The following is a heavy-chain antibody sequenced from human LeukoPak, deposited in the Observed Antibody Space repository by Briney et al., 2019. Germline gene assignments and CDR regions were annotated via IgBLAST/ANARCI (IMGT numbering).Heavy chain of an antibody. J-gene: IGHJ6*02. CDR3: AKGYRGVVGRSYYYAMDV. Sequence: PSETLSLTCTVSRGSISSSSYYWGWIRQPPGKVLEWIGSIYYSGSTYYNPSLKSRVTISADTSKNQFSLRLSSVTAADTAVYYCAKGYRGVVGRSYYYAMDVWGQGTTVTVSS. CDR1: RGSISSSSYY. CDR2: IYYSGST. V-gene: IGHV4-39*01. D-gene: IGHD3-3*01.